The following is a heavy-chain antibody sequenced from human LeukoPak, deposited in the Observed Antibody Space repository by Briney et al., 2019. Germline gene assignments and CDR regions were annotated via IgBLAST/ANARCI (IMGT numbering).Heavy chain of an antibody. Sequence: SVKVSCKASGGTFSSYAISWVRQAPGQGLEWMGRIIPILGIANYAQKFQGRVTITADKSTSTAYMELSSLRSEDTAVYYCARDQKIHYYYYGTDVWGQGTTVTVSS. J-gene: IGHJ6*02. CDR3: ARDQKIHYYYYGTDV. CDR1: GGTFSSYA. D-gene: IGHD5-18*01. CDR2: IIPILGIA. V-gene: IGHV1-69*04.